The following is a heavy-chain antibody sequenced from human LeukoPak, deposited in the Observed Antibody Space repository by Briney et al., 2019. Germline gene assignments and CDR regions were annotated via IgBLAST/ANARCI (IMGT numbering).Heavy chain of an antibody. Sequence: PGGSLRLSCATSGFTLTSYAVHWVRQAPGKGLEWVGLIWYDGSSKYYADSVKGRFTISRDNSKNTLYLQMNSLRAEDTAVYDCARDAGYDIVSGYFDYWGQGTLVTVSS. CDR2: IWYDGSSK. CDR3: ARDAGYDIVSGYFDY. J-gene: IGHJ4*02. D-gene: IGHD3-9*01. V-gene: IGHV3-33*01. CDR1: GFTLTSYA.